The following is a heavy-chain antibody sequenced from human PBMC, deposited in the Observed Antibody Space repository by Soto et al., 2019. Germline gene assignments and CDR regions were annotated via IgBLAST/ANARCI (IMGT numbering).Heavy chain of an antibody. CDR3: AKYSTTDASRYSHF. Sequence: PGGSLRLSCSASGFTFSTCAVAWIRQAPGRGLEWASVIGSGSGGIHYADSVKGRFTISRDNSKNTLYLQMSSLRAEDTAMYYCAKYSTTDASRYSHFWGQGVLVTVSS. CDR2: IGSGSGGI. D-gene: IGHD1-1*01. J-gene: IGHJ4*02. V-gene: IGHV3-23*01. CDR1: GFTFSTCA.